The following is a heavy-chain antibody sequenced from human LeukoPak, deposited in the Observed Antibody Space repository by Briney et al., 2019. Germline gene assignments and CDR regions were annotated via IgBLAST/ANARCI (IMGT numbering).Heavy chain of an antibody. CDR1: GGSISSYY. CDR3: ARVEGYGSGSFDY. V-gene: IGHV4-4*07. J-gene: IGHJ4*02. CDR2: IYTSGST. D-gene: IGHD3-10*01. Sequence: SQTLSLTCTVSGGSISSYYWSWIRQPSGKGPEWIGRIYTSGSTNYNPSLKSRVTMSVDTSKNQFSLKLSSVTAADTAAYYCARVEGYGSGSFDYWGQGTLFTVSS.